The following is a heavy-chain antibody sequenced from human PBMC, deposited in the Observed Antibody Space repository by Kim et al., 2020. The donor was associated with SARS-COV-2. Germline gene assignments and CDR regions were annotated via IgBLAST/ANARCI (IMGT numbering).Heavy chain of an antibody. Sequence: ASVKVSCKASGYTFTSYGISWVRQAPGQGLEWMGWISAYNGNTNYAQKLRGRVTMTTDTSTSTAYMELRSLRSDDTAVYYCAREDGSITIFGVVIVSGGMDVWGQGTTVTVSS. D-gene: IGHD3-3*01. V-gene: IGHV1-18*01. CDR2: ISAYNGNT. J-gene: IGHJ6*02. CDR1: GYTFTSYG. CDR3: AREDGSITIFGVVIVSGGMDV.